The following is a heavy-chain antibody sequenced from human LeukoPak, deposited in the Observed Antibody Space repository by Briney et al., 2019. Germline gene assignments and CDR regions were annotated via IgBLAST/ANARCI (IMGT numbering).Heavy chain of an antibody. D-gene: IGHD5-18*01. CDR3: ASTSHTRGYSYDY. J-gene: IGHJ4*02. Sequence: ASVKVSCKASGGTFSSYAISWVRQAPGQGLEWMGGIIPIFGTANYAQKFQGRVTITTDESTSTAYMELSSLRSEDTAVYYRASTSHTRGYSYDYWGQGTLVTVSS. V-gene: IGHV1-69*05. CDR2: IIPIFGTA. CDR1: GGTFSSYA.